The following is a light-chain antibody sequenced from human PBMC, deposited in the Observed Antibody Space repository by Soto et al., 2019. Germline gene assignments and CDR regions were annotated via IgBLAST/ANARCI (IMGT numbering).Light chain of an antibody. CDR2: DVS. V-gene: IGLV2-8*01. CDR1: SSDVGGYNY. CDR3: SSYAGSNNLG. J-gene: IGLJ2*01. Sequence: QSALTQPPSASGSPGQSVTTSCTGTSSDVGGYNYVSWYQQHPGKAPKLMIYDVSKRPSGVPDRFSGSKSGNTASLTVSGLQAEDEADYYCSSYAGSNNLGFGGGTKLTVL.